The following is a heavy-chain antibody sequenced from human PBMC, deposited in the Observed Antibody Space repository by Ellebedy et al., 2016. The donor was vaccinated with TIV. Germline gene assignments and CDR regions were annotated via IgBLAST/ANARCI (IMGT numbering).Heavy chain of an antibody. CDR2: IWYDGRSQ. J-gene: IGHJ6*02. V-gene: IGHV3-30*02. Sequence: PGGSLRLSCVASGFTFRSYSMYWVRQAPGKGLEWVASIWYDGRSQYYADMVEGRFTVSRDNSKTTRYLQMHSLRVDDTAVYYCASDVWGRGTTVTVSS. CDR3: ASDV. CDR1: GFTFRSYS.